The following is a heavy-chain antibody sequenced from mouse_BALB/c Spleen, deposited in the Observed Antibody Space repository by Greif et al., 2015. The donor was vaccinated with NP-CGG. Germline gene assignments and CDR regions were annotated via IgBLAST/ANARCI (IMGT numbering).Heavy chain of an antibody. CDR2: ISSGGSYT. CDR1: GFTFSSYA. D-gene: IGHD1-1*01. Sequence: EVKLVESGGGLVKPGGSLKLSCAASGFTFSSYAMSWVRQSPEKRLEWVAEISSGGSYTYYPDTVTGRFTISRDNAKNTLYLEMSSLRSEDTAMYYCARDGNGSVFDYWGQGTTLTVSS. J-gene: IGHJ2*01. CDR3: ARDGNGSVFDY. V-gene: IGHV5-9-4*01.